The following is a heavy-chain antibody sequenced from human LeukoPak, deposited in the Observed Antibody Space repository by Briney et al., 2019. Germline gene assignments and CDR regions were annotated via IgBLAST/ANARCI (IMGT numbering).Heavy chain of an antibody. CDR3: ARHGRAYAFDI. V-gene: IGHV4-59*01. CDR1: GGSISRYY. D-gene: IGHD3-16*01. J-gene: IGHJ3*02. CDR2: IYYSGSI. Sequence: SETLSLTCTVSGGSISRYYWSWIRQPPGKGLEWIGYIYYSGSINYNPSLKSRVTISVDTSKNQVSLKLRSVTAADTAVYYCARHGRAYAFDIWGQGTMVTVSS.